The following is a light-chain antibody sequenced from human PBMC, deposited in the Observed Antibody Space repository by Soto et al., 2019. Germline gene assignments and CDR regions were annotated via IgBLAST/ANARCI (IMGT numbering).Light chain of an antibody. J-gene: IGLJ3*02. CDR1: TSDVGAYNF. CDR2: EVN. CDR3: SSYTTVNTLVV. Sequence: QSALTQPASVSGSPGQSITISCTGTTSDVGAYNFVSWYQQHPGKAPKLMIYEVNNRPPGVSNRFSGSKSGNTASLTISGLQTEDEADYYCSSYTTVNTLVVFGGGTKLTV. V-gene: IGLV2-14*01.